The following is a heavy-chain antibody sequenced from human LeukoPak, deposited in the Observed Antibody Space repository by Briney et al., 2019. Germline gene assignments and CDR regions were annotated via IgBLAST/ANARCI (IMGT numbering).Heavy chain of an antibody. CDR3: ARDGYYCSGGSCYNWFDP. J-gene: IGHJ5*02. V-gene: IGHV1-18*01. CDR2: ISAYNGNT. Sequence: ASVKASCKASGYTFTSYGISWVRQAPGQGLEWMGWISAYNGNTNYAQKLQGRVTMTTDTSTSTAYMELRSLRSDDTAVYYCARDGYYCSGGSCYNWFDPWGQGTLVTVSS. D-gene: IGHD2-15*01. CDR1: GYTFTSYG.